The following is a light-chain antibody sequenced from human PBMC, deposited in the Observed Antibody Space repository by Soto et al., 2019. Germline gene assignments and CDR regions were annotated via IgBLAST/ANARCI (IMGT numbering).Light chain of an antibody. V-gene: IGKV1-39*01. CDR2: ETS. CDR1: PSLSSR. Sequence: IQMTQCPSALSASVGDRVTITCRASPSLSSRLTCYQQNPGEAPKLLIYETSSLHSGVPSRFSGSGSETDCTLTIHSLQPEDFATYYCQQSFSPPYTFGQGNKLPIK. CDR3: QQSFSPPYT. J-gene: IGKJ2*01.